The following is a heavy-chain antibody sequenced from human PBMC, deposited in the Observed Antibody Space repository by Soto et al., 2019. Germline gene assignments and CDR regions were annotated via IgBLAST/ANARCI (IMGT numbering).Heavy chain of an antibody. CDR1: GFTFSSYA. V-gene: IGHV3-30-3*01. J-gene: IGHJ4*02. Sequence: ESGGGVVQPGRSLRLSCAASGFTFSSYAMHWVRQAPGKGLEWVAVISYDGSNKYYADSVKGRFTISRDNSKNTLYLQMNSLRAEDTAVYYCARDLYYYDSSGYQDYWGQGTLVTVSS. CDR3: ARDLYYYDSSGYQDY. D-gene: IGHD3-22*01. CDR2: ISYDGSNK.